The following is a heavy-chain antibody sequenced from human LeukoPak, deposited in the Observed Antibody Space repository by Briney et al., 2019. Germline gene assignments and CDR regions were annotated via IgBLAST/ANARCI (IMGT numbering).Heavy chain of an antibody. CDR2: ISAYNGNT. CDR1: GYTFTSYG. Sequence: GASVKVSCKASGYTFTSYGISWVRQAPGQGLEWMGWISAYNGNTNYAQKLQGRVTMTTDTSTSTAYMELRSLRSDDTAVYYCARGPAITIFGVVIMGIDYWGQGTLVTVS. J-gene: IGHJ4*02. D-gene: IGHD3-3*01. CDR3: ARGPAITIFGVVIMGIDY. V-gene: IGHV1-18*01.